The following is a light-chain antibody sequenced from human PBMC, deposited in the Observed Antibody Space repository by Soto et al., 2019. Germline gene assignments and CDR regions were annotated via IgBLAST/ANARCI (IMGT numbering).Light chain of an antibody. Sequence: QSVLTQPPSVSGAPGQKVTISCTGSNSNIGAGHAAQWYQQPPGTTPKLLIYDDDKRPSGIPDRFSGSKSGTSATLGITGFQTGDEADYYCGSWDSSLSAYVFATGTKVTV. CDR3: GSWDSSLSAYV. CDR2: DDD. V-gene: IGLV1-51*01. CDR1: NSNIGAGHA. J-gene: IGLJ1*01.